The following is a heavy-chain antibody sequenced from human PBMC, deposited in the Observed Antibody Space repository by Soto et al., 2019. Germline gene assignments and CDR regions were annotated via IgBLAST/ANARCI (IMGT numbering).Heavy chain of an antibody. CDR3: VRDPSDKLELRDHAFDI. Sequence: GASVKVSCKASGYAFTSYGMSWVRQAPGQGLEWMGWISTYKSDTNSAPRLQGRITMTTDTSTSTAYMELRSLTSDDTAVYYCVRDPSDKLELRDHAFDIWGQGTMVTVSS. V-gene: IGHV1-18*04. CDR1: GYAFTSYG. D-gene: IGHD1-7*01. J-gene: IGHJ3*02. CDR2: ISTYKSDT.